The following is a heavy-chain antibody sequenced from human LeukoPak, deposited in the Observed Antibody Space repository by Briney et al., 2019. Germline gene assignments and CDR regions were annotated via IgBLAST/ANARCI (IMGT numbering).Heavy chain of an antibody. V-gene: IGHV1-2*02. CDR1: GYTFTGYY. CDR2: INPNSGGT. J-gene: IGHJ6*03. Sequence: GASVKVSCKASGYTFTGYYMHWVRQAPGQGLEWMGWINPNSGGTNYAQKFQGRVTMNRDTSISTAYMELRSLRSDDTAVYYCARSNYYGSGSYYNVWHPNYYYYYMDVWGKGTTVTISS. D-gene: IGHD3-10*01. CDR3: ARSNYYGSGSYYNVWHPNYYYYYMDV.